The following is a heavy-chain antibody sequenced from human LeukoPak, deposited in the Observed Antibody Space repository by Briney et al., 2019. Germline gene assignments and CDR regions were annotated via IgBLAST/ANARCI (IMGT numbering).Heavy chain of an antibody. V-gene: IGHV1-18*01. Sequence: ASVKVSCKASGYTFTSYGISWVRQALGQGLEWMGWISAYNGNTNYAQKLQGRVTMTTDTSTSTAYMELRSLRSDDTAVYYCARVGATQDYYYYYMDVWGKGTTVTVSS. CDR1: GYTFTSYG. J-gene: IGHJ6*03. D-gene: IGHD1-26*01. CDR2: ISAYNGNT. CDR3: ARVGATQDYYYYYMDV.